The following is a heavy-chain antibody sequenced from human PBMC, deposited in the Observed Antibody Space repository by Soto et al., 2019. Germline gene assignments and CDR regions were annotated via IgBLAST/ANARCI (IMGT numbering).Heavy chain of an antibody. V-gene: IGHV3-11*01. Sequence: QVQLVESGGGLVKPGGSLRLSCAASGFTFSDYYMSWIRQAPGKGLEWVSYISSSGSTIYYSDSVKGRFTISRDNAKNALYLQMHSLRAEDTAVYYCARGPYDYVWGSDPPHFDYWGQGTLVTVSS. J-gene: IGHJ4*02. CDR2: ISSSGSTI. D-gene: IGHD3-16*02. CDR3: ARGPYDYVWGSDPPHFDY. CDR1: GFTFSDYY.